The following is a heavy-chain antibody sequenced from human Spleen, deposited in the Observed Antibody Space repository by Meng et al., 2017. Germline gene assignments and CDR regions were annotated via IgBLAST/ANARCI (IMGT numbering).Heavy chain of an antibody. D-gene: IGHD6-19*01. CDR2: IYHGGDT. CDR3: ASWIYSCGWQ. CDR1: GFTFSDYY. J-gene: IGHJ4*02. V-gene: IGHV4-34*01. Sequence: GSLRLSCAASGFTFSDYYMSWIRQPPGKGLEWIGEIYHGGDTNYNPSLKSRVTIAIDRSKNQFSLKLSSVTAADTAVYYCASWIYSCGWQWGQGTLVTVSS.